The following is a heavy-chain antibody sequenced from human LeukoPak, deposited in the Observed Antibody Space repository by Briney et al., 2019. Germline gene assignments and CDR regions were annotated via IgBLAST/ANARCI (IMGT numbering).Heavy chain of an antibody. CDR2: IYSGGST. Sequence: GGSLRLSCAASGFTVSSNYMSWVRQAPGKGLEWVSVIYSGGSTYYADSVKGRFTISRDNSKNTLYLQMNSLRAEDTAVYYCARDGATGVASILDYWGQGTLVAVSS. CDR1: GFTVSSNY. CDR3: ARDGATGVASILDY. V-gene: IGHV3-53*01. J-gene: IGHJ4*02. D-gene: IGHD1-26*01.